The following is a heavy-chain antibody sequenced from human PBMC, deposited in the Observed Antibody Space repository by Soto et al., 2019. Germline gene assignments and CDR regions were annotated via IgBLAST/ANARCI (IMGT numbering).Heavy chain of an antibody. CDR2: ISAYNGNT. D-gene: IGHD4-4*01. V-gene: IGHV1-18*01. CDR3: ARDFSNYVAWYYYYGMDV. J-gene: IGHJ6*02. CDR1: GYTFTSYG. Sequence: ASVKVSCRASGYTFTSYGISWVRQAPGQGLEWMGWISAYNGNTNYAQKLQGRVTMTTDTSTSTAYMELRSLRSDDTAVYYCARDFSNYVAWYYYYGMDVWGQGTTVTVSS.